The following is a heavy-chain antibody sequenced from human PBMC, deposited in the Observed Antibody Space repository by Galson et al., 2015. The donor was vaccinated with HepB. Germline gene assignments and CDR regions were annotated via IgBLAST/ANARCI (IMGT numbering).Heavy chain of an antibody. J-gene: IGHJ2*01. V-gene: IGHV3-7*03. CDR1: GFTFSSYW. Sequence: SLRLSCAASGFTFSSYWMSWVRQAPGKGLEWVANIKQDGSEKYYVDSVKGRFTISRDNAKNSLYLQMNSLRAEDTAVYYCARDKQTLFGVVSSGSHYWYFDLWGRGTLVTVSS. CDR3: ARDKQTLFGVVSSGSHYWYFDL. CDR2: IKQDGSEK. D-gene: IGHD3-3*01.